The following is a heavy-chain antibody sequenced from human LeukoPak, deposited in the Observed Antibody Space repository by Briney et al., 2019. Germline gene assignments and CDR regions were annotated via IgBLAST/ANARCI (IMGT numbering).Heavy chain of an antibody. J-gene: IGHJ4*02. CDR2: INHSGST. CDR1: GGSFRGYY. D-gene: IGHD3-22*01. V-gene: IGHV4-34*01. CDR3: ARGGYYDSSGYYGFYFDY. Sequence: SETLSLTCAVYGGSFRGYYWSWIRQPPGKGLEWSGEINHSGSTNYNPSLKSRVAISVDTSENQFSMKLSSVTAADKAVYYWARGGYYDSSGYYGFYFDYWGQGTLVTVSS.